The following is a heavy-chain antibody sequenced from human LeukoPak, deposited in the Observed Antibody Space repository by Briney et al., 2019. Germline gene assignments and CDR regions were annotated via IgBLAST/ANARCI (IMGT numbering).Heavy chain of an antibody. V-gene: IGHV4-59*08. CDR3: ASGTTVTNFAY. J-gene: IGHJ4*02. CDR2: IYYSGST. CDR1: GGSISSYY. D-gene: IGHD4-17*01. Sequence: SETLSLTCTVSGGSISSYYWSWIRQPPGKGLEWIGYIYYSGSTNYNPSLQSRVTISVNTSKNQFSLKLSSVTAADTAVYYCASGTTVTNFAYWGQGTLVTVSS.